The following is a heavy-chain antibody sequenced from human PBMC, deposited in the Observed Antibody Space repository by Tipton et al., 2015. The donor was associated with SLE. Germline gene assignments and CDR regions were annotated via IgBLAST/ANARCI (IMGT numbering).Heavy chain of an antibody. D-gene: IGHD3/OR15-3a*01. V-gene: IGHV4-34*01. CDR2: ISHSGST. Sequence: GLVKPSETLSLTCGVNGGSFSGYSWSWIRQPPGKGLEWIGEISHSGSTNYNPSLKNRVTISVDTSKNQFSLKLRSVTAADTAVYYCARHFGRSIEFDYWGQGTLVTVSS. J-gene: IGHJ4*02. CDR1: GGSFSGYS. CDR3: ARHFGRSIEFDY.